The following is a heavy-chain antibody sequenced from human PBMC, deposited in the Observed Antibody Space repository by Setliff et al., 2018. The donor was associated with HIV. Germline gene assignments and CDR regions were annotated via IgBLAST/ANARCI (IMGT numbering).Heavy chain of an antibody. CDR2: IGGHGSII. V-gene: IGHV3-48*03. Sequence: PGGSLRLSCAASGFTFSSYWMSWVRQAPGKGLEWISFIGGHGSIIHYADSVKGRFTISRDNAKNSVYLQMHSLRVEDTAVYYCAAVPWGHSSLIIDHWGQGTPVTVSS. CDR1: GFTFSSYW. D-gene: IGHD3-16*01. J-gene: IGHJ4*02. CDR3: AAVPWGHSSLIIDH.